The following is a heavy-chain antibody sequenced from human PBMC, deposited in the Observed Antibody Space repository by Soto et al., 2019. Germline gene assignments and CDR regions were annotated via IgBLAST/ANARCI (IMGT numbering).Heavy chain of an antibody. CDR1: GGTFSGYY. V-gene: IGHV4-34*01. J-gene: IGHJ4*02. CDR3: ARDKITGLFDY. D-gene: IGHD2-8*02. CDR2: INHSGST. Sequence: SDTLSLTYAVSGGTFSGYYWTWIRQPPGTGLEWIGEINHSGSTNYNPSLKSRVTISVDTSKNQFSLKLTSVTAADTAVYYCARDKITGLFDYWGQG.